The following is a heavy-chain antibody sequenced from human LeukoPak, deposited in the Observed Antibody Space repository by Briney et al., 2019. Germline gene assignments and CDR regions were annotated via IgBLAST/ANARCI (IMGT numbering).Heavy chain of an antibody. CDR2: ISSASTYI. V-gene: IGHV3-21*01. CDR3: ARLVWDTTMADGDIDS. CDR1: GFRFSDYT. Sequence: GGSLRLSCAASGFRFSDYTMNWVRQAPGKGLEWVSSISSASTYIYYADSVKGRFTISRDNAKNSLYLQMNSLRAEDTAMYYCARLVWDTTMADGDIDSWGQGTLLIVSS. J-gene: IGHJ4*02. D-gene: IGHD5-18*01.